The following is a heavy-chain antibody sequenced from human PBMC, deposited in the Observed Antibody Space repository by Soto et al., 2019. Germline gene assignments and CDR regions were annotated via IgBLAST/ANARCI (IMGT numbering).Heavy chain of an antibody. CDR2: IIPILGIA. CDR3: ARHLPYCDL. CDR1: GGSFSSYI. J-gene: IGHJ2*01. V-gene: IGHV1-69*02. Sequence: QVQLVQSGAEVKKPGSSVKVSCKASGGSFSSYIISWMRQAPGQGLEWMGRIIPILGIANYAQKFQGRVTITADKSTSTAYMELSSLRSEDTAVYYCARHLPYCDLWGRGTLVTVSS.